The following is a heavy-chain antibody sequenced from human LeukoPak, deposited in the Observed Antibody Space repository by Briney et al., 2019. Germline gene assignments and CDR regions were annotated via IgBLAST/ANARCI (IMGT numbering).Heavy chain of an antibody. V-gene: IGHV1-8*03. CDR3: ARGRLAAAGRNWFDP. CDR2: MNPNSGNT. J-gene: IGHJ5*02. Sequence: ASVKVSCKASGYTFTSYDINWVRQATGQGLEWMGWMNPNSGNTGYAQKFQGRVTITRNTSINTAYMELSSLRSEDTAVYYCARGRLAAAGRNWFDPWGQGTLVTVSS. CDR1: GYTFTSYD. D-gene: IGHD6-13*01.